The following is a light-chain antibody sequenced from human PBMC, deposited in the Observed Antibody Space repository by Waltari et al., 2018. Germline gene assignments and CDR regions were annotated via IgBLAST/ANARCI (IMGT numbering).Light chain of an antibody. V-gene: IGKV2-30*02. CDR1: QSLLHSNGKTY. J-gene: IGKJ2*01. Sequence: DVVMHQSPLSVPVTPGQPPSNSCSSQQSLLHSNGKTYLDWLQQRPGQPPRRLIYKACTTDGGVLDRLIGSGSGNDLTLKISRVEAEDVGVYYCMQDTHWPYTFGHGTKVEI. CDR3: MQDTHWPYT. CDR2: KAC.